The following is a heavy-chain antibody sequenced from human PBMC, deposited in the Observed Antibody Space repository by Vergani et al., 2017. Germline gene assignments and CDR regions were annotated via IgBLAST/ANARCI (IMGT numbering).Heavy chain of an antibody. V-gene: IGHV3-23*01. D-gene: IGHD7-27*01. CDR2: SSGPGLST. J-gene: IGHJ4*01. CDR1: GFTFSNSA. CDR3: VKEKIDWGAYFFDS. Sequence: EVHLLESGGGLVQSGGSLRLSCAASGFTFSNSAVSWVRQAPGRGLAWVSSSSGPGLSTYYADSVKGRFSLSRDNSKNTVFLQMHSLGAEDTAIYYCVKEKIDWGAYFFDSWGHGILVTVSS.